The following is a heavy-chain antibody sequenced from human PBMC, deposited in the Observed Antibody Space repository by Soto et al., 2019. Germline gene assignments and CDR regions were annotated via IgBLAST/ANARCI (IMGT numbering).Heavy chain of an antibody. CDR1: GGSFSGYY. J-gene: IGHJ6*02. CDR3: ARVRANWNYGFHYYGMDV. CDR2: INHSGST. V-gene: IGHV4-34*01. Sequence: SETLSLTCAVYGGSFSGYYWSWIHQPPGKGLEWIGEINHSGSTNYNPSLKSRVTISVDTSKNQFSLKLSSVTAADTAVYYCARVRANWNYGFHYYGMDVWGQGTTVTVSS. D-gene: IGHD1-7*01.